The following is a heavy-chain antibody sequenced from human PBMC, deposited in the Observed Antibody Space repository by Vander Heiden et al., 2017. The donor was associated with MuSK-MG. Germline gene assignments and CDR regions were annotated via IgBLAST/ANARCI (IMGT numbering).Heavy chain of an antibody. D-gene: IGHD3-10*01. J-gene: IGHJ3*02. Sequence: QVQLVQSGAEVKKPGSSVKVSCKASGGSFSNYPINWVRQAPGQGLEWMGGIIPIVGTANDAQKFQGTVTITADEATSTAYMEMRRMRSEDTAVYYAAYSARWYGFDIWGQGTMVTVYS. V-gene: IGHV1-69*12. CDR2: IIPIVGTA. CDR3: AYSARWYGFDI. CDR1: GGSFSNYP.